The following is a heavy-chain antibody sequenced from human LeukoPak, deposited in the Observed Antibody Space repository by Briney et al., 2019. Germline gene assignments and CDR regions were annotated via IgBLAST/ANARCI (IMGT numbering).Heavy chain of an antibody. CDR2: IYYSGST. CDR1: GGSISSYY. D-gene: IGHD3-10*01. V-gene: IGHV4-59*08. CDR3: ARGGANKYYYGSGSYYLDY. J-gene: IGHJ4*02. Sequence: SETLSLTCTVSGGSISSYYWSWIRQPPGKGLEWIGYIYYSGSTNYNPSLKSRVTISVDTSKNQFSLKPSSVTAADTAVYYCARGGANKYYYGSGSYYLDYWGQGTMVTVSS.